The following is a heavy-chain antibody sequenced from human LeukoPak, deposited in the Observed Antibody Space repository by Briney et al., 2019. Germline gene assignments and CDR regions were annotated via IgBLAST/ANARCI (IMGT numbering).Heavy chain of an antibody. D-gene: IGHD3-22*01. CDR2: INPNSGDT. V-gene: IGHV1-2*02. CDR3: ARDRTSGYNWFDP. CDR1: GYTFTGYY. Sequence: ASVKVSCKASGYTFTGYYMHRVRQAPGQGLEWMGWINPNSGDTNYAQKFQGRVTMTRDTSISTVYMELSRLTSDDTAMYYCARDRTSGYNWFDPWGQGTLVTVSS. J-gene: IGHJ5*02.